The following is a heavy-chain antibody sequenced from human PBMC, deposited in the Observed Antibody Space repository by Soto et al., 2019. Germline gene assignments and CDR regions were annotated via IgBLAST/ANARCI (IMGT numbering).Heavy chain of an antibody. D-gene: IGHD2-2*02. CDR2: ISSSSSYI. Sequence: GGSLRLSCAASGFTFSSYSMNWVRQAPGKGLEWVSSISSSSSYIYYADSVKGRLTISRDNAKNSLYLQMNSLRAEDTAVYYCARDYLYCSSTSCYTEEYYYYYGMDVWGHGTTVTVSS. CDR1: GFTFSSYS. CDR3: ARDYLYCSSTSCYTEEYYYYYGMDV. V-gene: IGHV3-21*01. J-gene: IGHJ6*02.